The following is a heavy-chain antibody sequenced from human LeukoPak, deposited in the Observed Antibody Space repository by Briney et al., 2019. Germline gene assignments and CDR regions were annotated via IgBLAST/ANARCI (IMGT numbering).Heavy chain of an antibody. J-gene: IGHJ4*02. CDR1: GFAFSSYW. CDR2: IKRDGSDT. V-gene: IGHV3-7*01. Sequence: RGSLRLSCAASGFAFSSYWMSWVRQAPGKGLEWVANIKRDGSDTYYEDSVKGRFTISRDNAKNSLYLQLNSLRAEDTAVYYCARDANYYDSRGENYFNCWGQGTLVTVSS. D-gene: IGHD3-22*01. CDR3: ARDANYYDSRGENYFNC.